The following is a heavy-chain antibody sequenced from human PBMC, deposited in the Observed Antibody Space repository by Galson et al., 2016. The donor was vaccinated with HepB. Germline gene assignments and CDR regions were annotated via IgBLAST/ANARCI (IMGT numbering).Heavy chain of an antibody. V-gene: IGHV1-69*13. J-gene: IGHJ6*02. D-gene: IGHD6-19*01. CDR3: ARDRHQYSSGWYVGGMDV. CDR2: IIPIFRPA. Sequence: SVKVSCKASGGTFSSFAISWVRQAPGQGLEWMGGIIPIFRPAHYAQKFQGRVTFTADESTSTAYMELRSLRSDDTAVYYCARDRHQYSSGWYVGGMDVWGQGTTVTLAS. CDR1: GGTFSSFA.